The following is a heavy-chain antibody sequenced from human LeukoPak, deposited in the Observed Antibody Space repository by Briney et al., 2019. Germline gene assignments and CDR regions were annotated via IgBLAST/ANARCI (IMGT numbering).Heavy chain of an antibody. Sequence: SQTLSLTCTVSGGSISSGDYYWSWIRQPPGKGLEWIGYIYYSGSTYYNPSLKSRVTTSVDTSKNQFSLKLSSVTAADTAVYYCAREVSSSWGPSFFDYWGQGTLVTVSS. J-gene: IGHJ4*02. CDR2: IYYSGST. D-gene: IGHD6-13*01. CDR3: AREVSSSWGPSFFDY. V-gene: IGHV4-30-4*01. CDR1: GGSISSGDYY.